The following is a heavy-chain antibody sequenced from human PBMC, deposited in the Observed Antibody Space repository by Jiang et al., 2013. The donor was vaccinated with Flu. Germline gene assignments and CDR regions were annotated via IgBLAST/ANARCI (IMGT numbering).Heavy chain of an antibody. CDR1: GGTFSSYA. CDR3: ARESYSSLYYFDY. D-gene: IGHD6-13*01. CDR2: IIPILGIA. J-gene: IGHJ4*02. Sequence: SGAEVKKPGSSVKVSCKASGGTFSSYAISWVRQAPGQGLEWMGRIIPILGIANYAQKFQGRVTITADKSTSTAYMELSSPGSEDTAVYYCARESYSSLYYFDYWGQGTLVTVSS. V-gene: IGHV1-69*04.